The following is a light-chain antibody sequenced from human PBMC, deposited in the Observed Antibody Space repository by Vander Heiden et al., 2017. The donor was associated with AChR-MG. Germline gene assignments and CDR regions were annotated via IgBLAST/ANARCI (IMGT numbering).Light chain of an antibody. V-gene: IGLV3-21*02. Sequence: SYVLTQPPSVSVAPGQTARITCGGNNIGSKSVHWYQQKPGQAPVLVVYDDSDRPSGIPGRFSGSNSGNTATLTISRVEAGDEADYYCQVWDSSSDQDVVFGGGTKLTVL. J-gene: IGLJ2*01. CDR2: DDS. CDR3: QVWDSSSDQDVV. CDR1: NIGSKS.